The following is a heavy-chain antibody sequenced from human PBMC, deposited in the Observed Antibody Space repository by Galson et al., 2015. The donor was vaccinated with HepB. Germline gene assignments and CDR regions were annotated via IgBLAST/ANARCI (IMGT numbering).Heavy chain of an antibody. V-gene: IGHV3-49*03. J-gene: IGHJ4*02. CDR3: TARARGDD. CDR1: GFRVGDFA. CDR2: IRSKNNGGII. D-gene: IGHD3-10*01. Sequence: SLRLSCAASGFRVGDFAMGWFRQAPGKGLEWVGFIRSKNNGGIIEYAASVKARFTISRDDVKGIAYLQMTSLTSEDTAMYYCTARARGDDWGQGTLVIVSS.